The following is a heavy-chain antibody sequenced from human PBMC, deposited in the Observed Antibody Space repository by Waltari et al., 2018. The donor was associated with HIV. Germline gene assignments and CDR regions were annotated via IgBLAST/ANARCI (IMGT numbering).Heavy chain of an antibody. CDR3: ARETYYYDRSGPYFDY. V-gene: IGHV3-48*01. D-gene: IGHD3-22*01. Sequence: EVQLVESGGGLVQPGGSLRLSCAASGFTFTSYGMNWVRPAPGKGLEWVSFISSSSSTIYYADSVKGRFTISRDNAKNSLYLQMNSLRAEDTAVYYCARETYYYDRSGPYFDYWGQGTLVTVSS. J-gene: IGHJ4*02. CDR2: ISSSSSTI. CDR1: GFTFTSYG.